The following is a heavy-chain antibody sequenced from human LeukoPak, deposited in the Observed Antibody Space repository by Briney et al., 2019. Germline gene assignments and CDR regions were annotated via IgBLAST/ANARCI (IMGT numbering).Heavy chain of an antibody. D-gene: IGHD3-16*01. Sequence: ASVKVSCKASGYTFTGYNIHWVRQAPGKGLEWMGCINPNRGDTEYAQKFQGRVTMTRDTSITTAYMELSRLTSDDTAVYYCARGGSAEYFQNWGQGTLATVSS. CDR3: ARGGSAEYFQN. CDR1: GYTFTGYN. J-gene: IGHJ1*01. V-gene: IGHV1-2*02. CDR2: INPNRGDT.